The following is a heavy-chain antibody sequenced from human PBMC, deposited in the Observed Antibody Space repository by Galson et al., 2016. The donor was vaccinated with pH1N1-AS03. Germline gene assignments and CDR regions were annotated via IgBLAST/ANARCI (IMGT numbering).Heavy chain of an antibody. J-gene: IGHJ4*02. CDR1: GYSISSGYY. CDR2: IYHSGST. D-gene: IGHD3-3*01. V-gene: IGHV4-38-2*01. CDR3: ARVGKYFDFWSGYSDFDY. Sequence: ETLSLTCAVSGYSISSGYYWGWIRQPPGKGLEWIGGIYHSGSTYYNPTLMSRVTISVDTSKNRFSLKVTSVTAADTAVYYCARVGKYFDFWSGYSDFDYWGQGTLVTVSS.